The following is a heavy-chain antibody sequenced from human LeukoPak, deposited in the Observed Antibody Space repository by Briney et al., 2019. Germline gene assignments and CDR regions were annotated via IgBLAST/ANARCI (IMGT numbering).Heavy chain of an antibody. Sequence: GASVNVSCTVSGYTLTELSMHWVRQAPGKGLEWMGGFDPEDGETIYAQKFQGRVTMTEDTSTDTAYMELSSLRSEDTAVYYCATPLYYDSSGYSRPFDYWGQGTLVTVSS. V-gene: IGHV1-24*01. CDR3: ATPLYYDSSGYSRPFDY. CDR2: FDPEDGET. D-gene: IGHD3-22*01. CDR1: GYTLTELS. J-gene: IGHJ4*02.